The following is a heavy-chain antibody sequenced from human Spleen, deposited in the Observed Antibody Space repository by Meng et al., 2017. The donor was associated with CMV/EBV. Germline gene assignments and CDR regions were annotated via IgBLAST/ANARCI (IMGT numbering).Heavy chain of an antibody. CDR1: GFMFSDSY. D-gene: IGHD2-2*02. CDR2: ISSTGSTI. J-gene: IGHJ4*02. CDR3: ARYNAAYDYFEY. V-gene: IGHV3-11*01. Sequence: GESLKISCVASGFMFSDSYMSWIRQAPGKGLEWVSYISSTGSTIYYGDSVKGRFTISRDNGKNSLHLLMNRLRAEDTAVYFCARYNAAYDYFEYWGQGTLVTVSS.